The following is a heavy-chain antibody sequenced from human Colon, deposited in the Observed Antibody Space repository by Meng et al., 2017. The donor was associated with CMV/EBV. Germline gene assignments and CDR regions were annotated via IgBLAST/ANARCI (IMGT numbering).Heavy chain of an antibody. CDR3: ARQAISADYYYGMDV. D-gene: IGHD2-21*01. Sequence: GESLKISCKGSGYSFTSYWIGWVRQMPGKGLEWMGIIYPADSHTRYSPSFQGQVAISVDKSSSTTYLQWSTLKASDTAMYYCARQAISADYYYGMDVWGQGTTVTVSS. V-gene: IGHV5-51*01. J-gene: IGHJ6*02. CDR1: GYSFTSYW. CDR2: IYPADSHT.